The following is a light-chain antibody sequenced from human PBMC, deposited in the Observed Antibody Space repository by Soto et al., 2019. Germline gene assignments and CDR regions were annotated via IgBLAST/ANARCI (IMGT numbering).Light chain of an antibody. V-gene: IGLV2-14*03. CDR3: SSHTISNTRI. CDR2: EVS. Sequence: QSALTQPASVSGAPGQSIAISCTGTSSDIGAYDYVSWYQQHPDKAPKLMIYEVSNRPSGVSNRFSGSKSVNTATLTISGLQAEDEADYYCSSHTISNTRIFGTRPKVTVL. J-gene: IGLJ1*01. CDR1: SSDIGAYDY.